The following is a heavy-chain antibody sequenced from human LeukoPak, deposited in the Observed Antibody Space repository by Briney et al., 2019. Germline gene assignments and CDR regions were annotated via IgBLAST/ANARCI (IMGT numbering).Heavy chain of an antibody. D-gene: IGHD3-9*01. CDR2: ISAHNGNT. V-gene: IGHV1-18*01. CDR3: ARQSMTGNERGDDAFDI. Sequence: ASVKVSCKASGYTFSRYGISWVRQAPGLGLEWMGWISAHNGNTNYAQKFQGRVAMTTDTSTSTAYMELRSLRSDDTAVYYCARQSMTGNERGDDAFDIWGQGTMVTVSS. J-gene: IGHJ3*02. CDR1: GYTFSRYG.